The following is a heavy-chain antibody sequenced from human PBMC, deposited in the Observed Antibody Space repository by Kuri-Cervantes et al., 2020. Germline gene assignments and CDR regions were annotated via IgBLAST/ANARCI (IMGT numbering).Heavy chain of an antibody. CDR2: ISYDGTSK. CDR1: GFTFSNYA. V-gene: IGHV3-30-3*01. CDR3: ARDRHSGSFYGYFDF. Sequence: GESLKISCEGSGFTFSNYAMHWVRQAPGKGLEWVAVISYDGTSKHYTDSVKGRFTISRDDSKNTLHLQMNSLRLEDTAVYYCARDRHSGSFYGYFDFWGQGTLVTVSS. D-gene: IGHD1-26*01. J-gene: IGHJ4*02.